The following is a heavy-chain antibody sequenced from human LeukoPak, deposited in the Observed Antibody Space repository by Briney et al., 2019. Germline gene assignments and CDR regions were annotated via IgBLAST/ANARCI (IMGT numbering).Heavy chain of an antibody. CDR3: ARDRSGGYNWFDP. Sequence: SETLSLTCTVSGGSISSYYWSWIRQPPGKGLEWIGYTYYSGSTNYNPSLKSRVTISVDTSKNQFPLKLSSVTAADTAIYYCARDRSGGYNWFDPWGQGTLVTVSS. J-gene: IGHJ5*02. V-gene: IGHV4-59*01. CDR1: GGSISSYY. D-gene: IGHD2-15*01. CDR2: TYYSGST.